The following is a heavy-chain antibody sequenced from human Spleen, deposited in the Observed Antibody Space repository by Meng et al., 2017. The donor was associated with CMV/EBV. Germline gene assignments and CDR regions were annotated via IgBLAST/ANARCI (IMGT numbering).Heavy chain of an antibody. V-gene: IGHV3-30*03. CDR2: IKDDGTST. D-gene: IGHD3-16*01. J-gene: IGHJ4*02. Sequence: YGIHWARQAPGKGLEWVAFIKDDGTSTFYAESVKGRFTISRHNSENMVYLQLSSLGTDDAALYFCARDPGIISSLDSRSLDYWGQGTLVTVSS. CDR1: YG. CDR3: ARDPGIISSLDSRSLDY.